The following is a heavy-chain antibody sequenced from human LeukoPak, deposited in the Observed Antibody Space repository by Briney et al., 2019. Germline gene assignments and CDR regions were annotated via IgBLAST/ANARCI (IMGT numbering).Heavy chain of an antibody. CDR2: IYYSGST. CDR1: GGSISSSSYY. V-gene: IGHV4-39*01. D-gene: IGHD3-3*01. Sequence: SETLSLTCTVSGGSISSSSYYWGWIRQPPGKGLEWIGSIYYSGSTYYNPSLKSRVTISVDTSKNQLSLKLSSVTAADTAMYYCARHPITYYDFWSGTDYYYYYYMDVWGKGTTVTVSS. J-gene: IGHJ6*03. CDR3: ARHPITYYDFWSGTDYYYYYYMDV.